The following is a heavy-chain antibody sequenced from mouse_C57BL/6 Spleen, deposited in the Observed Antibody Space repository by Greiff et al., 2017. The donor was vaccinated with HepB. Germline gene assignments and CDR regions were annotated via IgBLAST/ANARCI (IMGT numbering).Heavy chain of an antibody. CDR3: AIMDDYNVYLAMNY. J-gene: IGHJ4*01. CDR2: IYPGNSDT. Sequence: EVMLVESGTVLARPGASVKMSCKTSGYTFTSYWMHWVKQRPGQGLEWIGAIYPGNSDTSYNQKFKGKAKLTAITSASANYMELSSLTNEDSAIYYCAIMDDYNVYLAMNYWDKGTKITV. V-gene: IGHV1-5*01. D-gene: IGHD1-2*01. CDR1: GYTFTSYW.